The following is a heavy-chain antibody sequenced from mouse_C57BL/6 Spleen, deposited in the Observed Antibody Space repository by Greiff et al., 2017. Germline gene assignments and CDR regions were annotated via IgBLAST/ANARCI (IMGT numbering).Heavy chain of an antibody. CDR3: ARHEERGYDYDVFYAMGY. Sequence: QVQLQQSGAELVKPGASVKLSCKASGYTFTEYTIHWVKQRSGQGLEWIGWFYPGSGSIKYNEKFKDKATLTAGKSSSSAYMELIRLTSEDSAVYFCARHEERGYDYDVFYAMGYWGQGISVTASS. D-gene: IGHD2-4*01. V-gene: IGHV1-62-2*01. J-gene: IGHJ4*01. CDR2: FYPGSGSI. CDR1: GYTFTEYT.